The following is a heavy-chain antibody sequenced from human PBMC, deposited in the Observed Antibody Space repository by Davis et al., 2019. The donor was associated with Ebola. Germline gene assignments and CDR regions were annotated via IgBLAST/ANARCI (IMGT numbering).Heavy chain of an antibody. CDR3: AKDRHPLANNKIYYFDY. Sequence: GGSLRLSCTTSGFTFTHYAMTWVRQAPGKGLQWVSSVTASGGHSFYADSVKGRFTISRDNSRNTVYLQMNSLRPEDTAVYYCAKDRHPLANNKIYYFDYWGPGTLVTVSS. CDR2: VTASGGHS. J-gene: IGHJ4*01. CDR1: GFTFTHYA. V-gene: IGHV3-23*01. D-gene: IGHD2/OR15-2a*01.